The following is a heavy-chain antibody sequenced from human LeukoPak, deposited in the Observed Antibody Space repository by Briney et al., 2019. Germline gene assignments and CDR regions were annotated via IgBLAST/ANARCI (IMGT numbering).Heavy chain of an antibody. CDR2: ISYDGSNK. CDR1: GFTFSSYG. D-gene: IGHD3-22*01. CDR3: ANSVRAYYDSSGYYQIYYYYYGMDV. J-gene: IGHJ6*02. Sequence: PGRSLRLSCAASGFTFSSYGMHWVRQAPGKGLEWVAVISYDGSNKYYADSVKGRFTISRDNSKNTLYLQMNSLRAEDTAVYYCANSVRAYYDSSGYYQIYYYYYGMDVWGQGTTVTVSS. V-gene: IGHV3-30*18.